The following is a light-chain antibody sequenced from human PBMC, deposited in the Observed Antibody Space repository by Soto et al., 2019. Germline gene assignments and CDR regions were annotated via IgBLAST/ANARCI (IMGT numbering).Light chain of an antibody. CDR3: QVWDSGSAHVV. J-gene: IGLJ2*01. Sequence: SYELTQPPSVSVAPGKTASISGGGNNIGSKGVHWYQQKPGQAPVLVIYSDTDLPPVIPERFSGSNSANLATLTISRVEAGDEAGYYCQVWDSGSAHVVFGGGTKLTVL. CDR1: NIGSKG. CDR2: SDT. V-gene: IGLV3-21*04.